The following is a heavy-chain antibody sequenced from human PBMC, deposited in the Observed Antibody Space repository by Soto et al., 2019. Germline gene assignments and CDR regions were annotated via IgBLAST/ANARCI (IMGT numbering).Heavy chain of an antibody. CDR1: GFTFSSYA. Sequence: PGGSLRLSCAASGFTFSSYAMHWVRQAPGKGLEWVAVISYDGSNKYYADSVKGRFTISRDNSKNTLYLQMNSLRAEDTAVYYCATTSSGWYVIYYFDYWGQGTLVTVSS. D-gene: IGHD6-19*01. V-gene: IGHV3-30-3*01. CDR2: ISYDGSNK. J-gene: IGHJ4*02. CDR3: ATTSSGWYVIYYFDY.